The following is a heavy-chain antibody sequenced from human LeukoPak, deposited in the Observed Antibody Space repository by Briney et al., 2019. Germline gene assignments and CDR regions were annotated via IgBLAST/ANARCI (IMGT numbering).Heavy chain of an antibody. D-gene: IGHD4-17*01. J-gene: IGHJ3*02. CDR2: INPSGGST. CDR1: GYTFTSYY. CDR3: AREGDDYGDYLPGINDAFDI. V-gene: IGHV1-46*01. Sequence: ASVKVSCKASGYTFTSYYMHWVRHALGQGLEWMGIINPSGGSTSYAQKFQGRDTMTRDTSTSTVYMELSSLRSEDTAVYYCAREGDDYGDYLPGINDAFDIWGQGTMVTVSS.